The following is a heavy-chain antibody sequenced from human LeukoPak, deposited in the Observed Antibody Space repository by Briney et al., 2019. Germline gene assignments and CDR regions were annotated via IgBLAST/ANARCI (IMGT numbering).Heavy chain of an antibody. CDR2: ISSSGSTI. Sequence: PGRSLRLSCAASGFTFSSYEMNWVRQAPGKGLEWVSYISSSGSTIYYADSVKGRFTISRDNAKNSLYLQMNSLRAEDTAVYYCARDRDGYNCVFDYWGQGTLVTVSS. CDR3: ARDRDGYNCVFDY. J-gene: IGHJ4*02. D-gene: IGHD5-24*01. CDR1: GFTFSSYE. V-gene: IGHV3-48*03.